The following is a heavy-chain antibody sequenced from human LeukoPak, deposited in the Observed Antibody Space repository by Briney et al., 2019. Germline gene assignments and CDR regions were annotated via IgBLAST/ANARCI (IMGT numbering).Heavy chain of an antibody. Sequence: PSETLSLTCAACGGSFSGSYWSCICQTPRKRLEWVEEINHSGSNNFKPSLKSRVTISVDTSKIQFSRKLSSVTAADTAVYYCAAFDYWGQGTLVTVSS. CDR1: GGSFSGSY. CDR2: INHSGSN. J-gene: IGHJ4*02. V-gene: IGHV4-34*01. CDR3: AAFDY.